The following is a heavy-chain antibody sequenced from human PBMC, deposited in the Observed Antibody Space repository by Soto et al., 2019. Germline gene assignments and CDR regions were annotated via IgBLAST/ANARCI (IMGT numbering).Heavy chain of an antibody. CDR3: TRVNIIIMIVMVLDS. D-gene: IGHD3-22*01. V-gene: IGHV4-31*03. CDR1: GGSISSGSYY. Sequence: QVQLQESGPVLVKPSQTLSLTFTVSGGSISSGSYYWSCSRQRPGQGLGWIGYISYSGSTYYNPSLKSRLTISADTSKYQFALKLSSVTAADTAVYYFTRVNIIIMIVMVLDSWGQGTLVTVSS. J-gene: IGHJ4*02. CDR2: ISYSGST.